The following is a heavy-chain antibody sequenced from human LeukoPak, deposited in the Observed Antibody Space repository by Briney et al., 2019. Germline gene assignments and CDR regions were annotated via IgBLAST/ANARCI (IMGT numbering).Heavy chain of an antibody. V-gene: IGHV4-59*01. CDR3: ARVRVAATLFFWFDP. CDR2: IYYSGST. CDR1: GGSISSYY. Sequence: PSETLSLTCTVSGGSISSYYWSWIRQPPGKGLEWIGYIYYSGSTNYNPSLKSRVTISVDTSKNQFSLKLSSVTAADTAVYYCARVRVAATLFFWFDPWGQGTLVTVSS. J-gene: IGHJ5*02. D-gene: IGHD2-15*01.